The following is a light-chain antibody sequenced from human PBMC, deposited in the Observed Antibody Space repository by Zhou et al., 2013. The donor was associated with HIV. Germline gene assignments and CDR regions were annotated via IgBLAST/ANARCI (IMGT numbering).Light chain of an antibody. J-gene: IGKJ1*01. CDR2: YTS. V-gene: IGKV1-39*01. CDR1: QSISRY. CDR3: LQSYNTIWT. Sequence: DIQMTQSPSSLSASVGDRVTITCRASQSISRYLNWYQHRPGKAPKLLIYYTSTLYSGVPSRFSGGGSGTDFTLTISSLQLEDFATYYCLQSYNTIWTFGQGTKVEMK.